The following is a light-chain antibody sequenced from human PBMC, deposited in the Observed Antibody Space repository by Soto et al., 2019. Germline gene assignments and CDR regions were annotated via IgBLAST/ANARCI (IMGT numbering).Light chain of an antibody. Sequence: EIVLTQSPGTLSLSPGERATLSCRASQSVSSSYLAWYQQKPGQAPRLLIYGASSRATGIPDRFSGSGSGTDLLLTISRLEPEDCAVYYCQQYGSSPWTFGQGTKVEIK. CDR1: QSVSSSY. J-gene: IGKJ1*01. CDR2: GAS. CDR3: QQYGSSPWT. V-gene: IGKV3-20*01.